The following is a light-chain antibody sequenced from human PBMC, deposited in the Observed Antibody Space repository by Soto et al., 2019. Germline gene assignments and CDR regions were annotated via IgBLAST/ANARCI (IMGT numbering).Light chain of an antibody. CDR1: QSISSW. Sequence: DIQMTQSPSTLSASVGDRVTITCRASQSISSWLAWYQQKPGKAPKLLIYKASSLESGVPSRFSGSGSGTEFTLTISSLQPDDFATYYCQQYNSNWATFGQGTKLEIK. V-gene: IGKV1-5*03. CDR3: QQYNSNWAT. J-gene: IGKJ2*01. CDR2: KAS.